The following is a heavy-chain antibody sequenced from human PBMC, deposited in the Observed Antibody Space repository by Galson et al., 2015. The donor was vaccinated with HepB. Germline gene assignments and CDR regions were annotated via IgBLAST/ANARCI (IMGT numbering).Heavy chain of an antibody. CDR3: ARVGWSIAVAAGYYYFDY. D-gene: IGHD6-19*01. CDR2: INWNGGST. Sequence: SLRLSCAASGFTFDDYGMSWVRQAPGKGLEWVSGINWNGGSTGYADSVKGRFTISRDNAKNSLYLQMNSLRAEDTALYYCARVGWSIAVAAGYYYFDYWGQGTLVTVSS. V-gene: IGHV3-20*04. J-gene: IGHJ4*02. CDR1: GFTFDDYG.